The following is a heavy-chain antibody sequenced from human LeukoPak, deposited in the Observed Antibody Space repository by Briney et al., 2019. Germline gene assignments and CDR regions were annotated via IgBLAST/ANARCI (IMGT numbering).Heavy chain of an antibody. V-gene: IGHV3-23*01. D-gene: IGHD2-2*01. CDR2: ISDSGDRT. J-gene: IGHJ4*02. CDR1: GFTFSRFA. Sequence: GGSLRLSCAASGFTFSRFAMSWVRQAPGKGLEWVSGISDSGDRTYYAGSVKGRFTISRDSAKNSLYLQMNSLRVEDTAVYYCARGLPATLLDYWGQGTLVTVSS. CDR3: ARGLPATLLDY.